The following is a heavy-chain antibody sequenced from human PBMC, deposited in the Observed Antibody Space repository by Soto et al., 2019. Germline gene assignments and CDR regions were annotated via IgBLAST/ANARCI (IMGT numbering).Heavy chain of an antibody. CDR2: IIPAFGTA. J-gene: IGHJ4*02. V-gene: IGHV1-69*06. CDR1: GGTFNSYL. Sequence: ASVKVSCKTSGGTFNSYLIDWVRQAPGQGLEWMGGIIPAFGTAKYAQKFQGRVTITADKSTTTAYMELRTLTSEDTAVYYCARGLDQPPVGLYFDTWGQGTLVTVSS. CDR3: ARGLDQPPVGLYFDT. D-gene: IGHD2-2*01.